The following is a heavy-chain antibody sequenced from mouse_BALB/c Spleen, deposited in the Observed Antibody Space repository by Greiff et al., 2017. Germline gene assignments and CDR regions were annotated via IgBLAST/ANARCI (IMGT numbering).Heavy chain of an antibody. V-gene: IGHV5-17*02. CDR3: ARSRYGDD. D-gene: IGHD2-14*01. CDR2: ISSGSSTI. CDR1: GFTFSSFG. J-gene: IGHJ2*01. Sequence: EVQGVESGGGLVQPGGSRKLSCAASGFTFSSFGMHWVRQAPEKGLEWVAYISSGSSTIYYADTVKGRFTISRDNPKNTLFLQMTSLRSEDTAMYYCARSRYGDDWGQGTTLTVSS.